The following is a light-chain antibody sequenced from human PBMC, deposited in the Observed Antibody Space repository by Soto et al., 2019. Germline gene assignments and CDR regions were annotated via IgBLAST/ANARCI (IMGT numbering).Light chain of an antibody. J-gene: IGKJ1*01. CDR3: QQYGSSHSWT. CDR1: QSVISTY. CDR2: GAS. Sequence: LLMKSPGPLFLSEGEGAALCCRASQSVISTYLAWYQQKPGQAPRLLIYGASSRATGIPDRFTGSGSGTDFTLTISRLEREDFAVYYCQQYGSSHSWTFGQGTKVDIK. V-gene: IGKV3-20*01.